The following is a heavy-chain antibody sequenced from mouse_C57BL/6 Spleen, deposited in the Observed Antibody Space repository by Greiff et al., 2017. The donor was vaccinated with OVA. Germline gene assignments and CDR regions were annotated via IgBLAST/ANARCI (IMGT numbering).Heavy chain of an antibody. D-gene: IGHD1-1*01. CDR3: ARSHYYGSSLDY. CDR2: IYPGDGDT. Sequence: QVQLKQSGPELVKPGASVKISCKASGYAFSSSWMNWVKQRPGKGLEWIGRIYPGDGDTNYNGKFKGKATLTADKSSSTAYMQLSSLTSEDSAVYCCARSHYYGSSLDYGGKGTTLTVSS. J-gene: IGHJ2*01. CDR1: GYAFSSSW. V-gene: IGHV1-82*01.